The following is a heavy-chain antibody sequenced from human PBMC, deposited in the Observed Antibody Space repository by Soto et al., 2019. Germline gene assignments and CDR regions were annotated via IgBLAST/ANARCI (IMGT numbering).Heavy chain of an antibody. V-gene: IGHV1-2*04. D-gene: IGHD6-6*01. CDR2: INPNSGGT. CDR1: GYTFTGYY. CDR3: ARGRSSSSYGMDV. Sequence: ASVKVSCKASGYTFTGYYMHWMRQAPGQGLEWMGWINPNSGGTNYAQKFQGWVTMTRDTSISTAYMELSRLRSDDTAVYYCARGRSSSSYGMDVWGQGTTVTVSS. J-gene: IGHJ6*02.